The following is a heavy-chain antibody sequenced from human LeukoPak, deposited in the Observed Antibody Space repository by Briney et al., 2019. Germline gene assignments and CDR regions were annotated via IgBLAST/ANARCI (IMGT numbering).Heavy chain of an antibody. D-gene: IGHD3-10*01. V-gene: IGHV3-7*04. J-gene: IGHJ4*02. CDR3: ARARFGVHYFDY. CDR2: IRKDGSDI. Sequence: GSLRLSCAASGFTFSTYWMSWVRQAPGKGLEWVANIRKDGSDIHYLDSVKGRFTISRDNAKNSLYLQMNSLRADDTAVYYCARARFGVHYFDYWGQGTLVTVSS. CDR1: GFTFSTYW.